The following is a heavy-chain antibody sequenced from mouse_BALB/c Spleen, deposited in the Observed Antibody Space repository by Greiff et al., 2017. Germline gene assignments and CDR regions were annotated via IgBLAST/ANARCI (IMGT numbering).Heavy chain of an antibody. Sequence: ESGPGLVKPSQSLSLTCSVTGYSITSGYYWNWIRQFPGNKLEWMGYISYDGSNNYNPSLKNRISITRDTSKNQFFLKLNSVTTEDTATYYCAYGYDCDYWGQGTTLTVSS. D-gene: IGHD2-2*01. J-gene: IGHJ2*01. V-gene: IGHV3-6*02. CDR2: ISYDGSN. CDR3: AYGYDCDY. CDR1: GYSITSGYY.